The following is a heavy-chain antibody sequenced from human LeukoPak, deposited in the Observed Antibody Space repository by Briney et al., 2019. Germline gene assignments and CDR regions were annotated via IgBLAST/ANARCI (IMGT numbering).Heavy chain of an antibody. CDR1: GDSISSGYY. CDR3: ARDTICSGGSCYSDY. J-gene: IGHJ4*02. D-gene: IGHD2-15*01. Sequence: SETLSLTRTVSGDSISSGYYWGWIRQPPGQGLEWIGSIYHSGSTYNNPSLKSRVTISVDTSKNQFSLKLSSVTAADTAVYYCARDTICSGGSCYSDYWGQGTLVTVSS. CDR2: IYHSGST. V-gene: IGHV4-38-2*02.